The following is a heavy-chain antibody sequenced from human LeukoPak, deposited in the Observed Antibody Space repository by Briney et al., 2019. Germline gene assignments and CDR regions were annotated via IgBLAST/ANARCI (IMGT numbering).Heavy chain of an antibody. CDR1: GYTFTSYD. J-gene: IGHJ6*02. Sequence: ASVKVSCKASGYTFTSYDINWVRQATGQGLEWMGWMNPNSGNTGYAQKFQGRVTMTRNTSISTAYMELSSLRSEDTAVYYCARENTATVNNYYGMDVWGQGTTVTVSS. CDR3: ARENTATVNNYYGMDV. CDR2: MNPNSGNT. V-gene: IGHV1-8*01. D-gene: IGHD5-18*01.